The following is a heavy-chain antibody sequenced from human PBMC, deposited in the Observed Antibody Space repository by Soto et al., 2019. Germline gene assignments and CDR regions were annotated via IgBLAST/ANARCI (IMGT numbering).Heavy chain of an antibody. V-gene: IGHV4-4*07. CDR3: ARDDYDFWSGHYGMDV. CDR1: GGSISSYY. J-gene: IGHJ6*02. CDR2: IYTSGST. Sequence: KPSETLSLTCTVSGGSISSYYWSWIRQPAGKGLEWIGRIYTSGSTNYNPSLKSRVTMSVDTSKNQFSLKLSSVTAADTAVYYCARDDYDFWSGHYGMDVWGQGTTVTVSS. D-gene: IGHD3-3*01.